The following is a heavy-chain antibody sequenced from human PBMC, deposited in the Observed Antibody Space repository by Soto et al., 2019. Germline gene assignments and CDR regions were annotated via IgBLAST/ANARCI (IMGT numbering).Heavy chain of an antibody. V-gene: IGHV1-18*01. Sequence: ASVKVSCKASGYTFTSYGISWVRQAPGQGLEWMGWISAYNGNTNYAQKLQGRVTMTTDTSTSTAYMELRSLRSDDTAVYYCARDHPRDYDFWSGYSETSYYYYGMDAWGQGTTVTVSS. CDR2: ISAYNGNT. J-gene: IGHJ6*02. CDR3: ARDHPRDYDFWSGYSETSYYYYGMDA. CDR1: GYTFTSYG. D-gene: IGHD3-3*01.